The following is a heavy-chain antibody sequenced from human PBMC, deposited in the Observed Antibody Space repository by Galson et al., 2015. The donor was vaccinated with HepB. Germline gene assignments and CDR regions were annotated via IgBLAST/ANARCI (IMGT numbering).Heavy chain of an antibody. CDR1: GFTFGDYS. J-gene: IGHJ2*01. D-gene: IGHD2-15*01. CDR2: IRGKAYGETT. CDR3: SRQSACIYHWYFDL. Sequence: SLRLSCAVSGFTFGDYSMSWFRQAPGKGLEWVGFIRGKAYGETTEYAVSVKGRFTISRDDSKSIASLQMNSLKTEDTAVYYCSRQSACIYHWYFDLWGRGTLVTVSS. V-gene: IGHV3-49*03.